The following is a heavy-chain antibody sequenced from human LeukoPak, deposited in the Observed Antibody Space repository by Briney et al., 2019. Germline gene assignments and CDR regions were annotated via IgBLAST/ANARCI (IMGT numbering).Heavy chain of an antibody. J-gene: IGHJ4*02. Sequence: GGSLRLSCAASGFTFSSYGMHWVRQAPGKGLEWVAFIRYDGSNKYYADSVKGRFTISRDNSKNTLYLQMNSLRAEDTAVYYCAKGMRGLRLGDYFDYWGQGTLVTVSS. CDR2: IRYDGSNK. D-gene: IGHD5-12*01. CDR1: GFTFSSYG. CDR3: AKGMRGLRLGDYFDY. V-gene: IGHV3-30*02.